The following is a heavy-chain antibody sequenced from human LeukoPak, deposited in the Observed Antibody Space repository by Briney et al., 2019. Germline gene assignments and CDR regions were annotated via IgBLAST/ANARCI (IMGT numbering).Heavy chain of an antibody. V-gene: IGHV3-43*01. CDR3: ARGPPFRVDYYYYGMDV. J-gene: IGHJ6*02. Sequence: GGSLRLSCAASGFTFDDYTMHWVRQAPGKGLEWVSLISWDGGSTYYADSVKGRFTISRDNAKNSLYLQMNSLRAEDTAVYYCARGPPFRVDYYYYGMDVWGQGTTVTVSS. CDR2: ISWDGGST. D-gene: IGHD2-15*01. CDR1: GFTFDDYT.